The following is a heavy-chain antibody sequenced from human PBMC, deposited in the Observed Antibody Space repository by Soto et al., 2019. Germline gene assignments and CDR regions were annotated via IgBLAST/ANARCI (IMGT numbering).Heavy chain of an antibody. D-gene: IGHD2-21*01. Sequence: PSETLRLSCKASGFMFNNSAMTWVRQAPGQGLQWVASVSDNGGSRGGTYYADSVKGRFTISRDNSKNTLYLQLDSLTGADTAVYYCARAKAVVIAALDIWGQGTMVTVS. V-gene: IGHV3-23*01. CDR3: ARAKAVVIAALDI. CDR1: GFMFNNSA. J-gene: IGHJ3*02. CDR2: VSDNGGSRGGT.